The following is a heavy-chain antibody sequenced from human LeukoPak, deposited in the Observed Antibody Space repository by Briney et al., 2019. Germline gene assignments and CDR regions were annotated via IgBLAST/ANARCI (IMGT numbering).Heavy chain of an antibody. D-gene: IGHD3-10*01. CDR1: GGSISRGDNY. Sequence: PSETLSLTCTVSGGSISRGDNYWSWIRQHPGKGLECIGYIYYSGRTYYNPSLKSRVTISIDTSRSQFSLRLSSVTAADTAVYYCARDRSGSSSLNAFDIRGQGTMVTVSS. J-gene: IGHJ3*02. CDR3: ARDRSGSSSLNAFDI. CDR2: IYYSGRT. V-gene: IGHV4-31*03.